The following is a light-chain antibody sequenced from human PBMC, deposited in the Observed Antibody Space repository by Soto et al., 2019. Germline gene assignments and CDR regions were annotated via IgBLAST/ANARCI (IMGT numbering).Light chain of an antibody. J-gene: IGLJ7*01. Sequence: QSALTQPASVSGSPGQSITISCTGTSSDVGGYNYVSWYQQHPGKAPKLMIYDVSNRPSGVSNRSSASKSGNTASLTISGLQAEDEADYFCSSYTSSSIPVFGGGTQLTVL. CDR2: DVS. V-gene: IGLV2-14*01. CDR1: SSDVGGYNY. CDR3: SSYTSSSIPV.